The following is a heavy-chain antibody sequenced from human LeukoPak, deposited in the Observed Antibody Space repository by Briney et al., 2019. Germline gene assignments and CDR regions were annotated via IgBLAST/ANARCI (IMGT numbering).Heavy chain of an antibody. CDR3: ARDSYYDSSGYYSGGAFDI. D-gene: IGHD3-22*01. CDR2: INQDGSQT. CDR1: GFTLSNYW. J-gene: IGHJ3*02. V-gene: IGHV3-7*01. Sequence: GGSLRLSCAASGFTLSNYWMSWVRQAPGKGLEWVANINQDGSQTYYVDSLKGRFTISRDNAKNSLYLQMDSLRAEDTAVYYCARDSYYDSSGYYSGGAFDIWGQGTMVTVSS.